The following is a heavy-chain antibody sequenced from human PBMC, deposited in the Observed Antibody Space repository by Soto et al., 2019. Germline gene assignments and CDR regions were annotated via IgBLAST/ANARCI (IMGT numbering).Heavy chain of an antibody. V-gene: IGHV3-73*01. CDR2: IRSKANSYAT. Sequence: EVQLVESGGGLVQPGGSLKLSCAASGFTFSGSAMHWVRQASGKGLEWVGRIRSKANSYATAYAASVKGRFTISRDDSKNTAYLQMNSLKTEDTAVYYCTRPPRADSSGYYRAYWGQGTLVTVSS. CDR3: TRPPRADSSGYYRAY. CDR1: GFTFSGSA. J-gene: IGHJ4*02. D-gene: IGHD3-22*01.